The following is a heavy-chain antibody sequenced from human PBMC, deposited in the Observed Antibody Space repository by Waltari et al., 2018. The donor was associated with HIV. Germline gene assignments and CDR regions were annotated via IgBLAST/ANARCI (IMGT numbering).Heavy chain of an antibody. CDR2: IYPGDSDT. Sequence: EVQLVQSGAEVKKPGESLKISCKASGYSFTSYWIGWVRQMPGKGLEWMGIIYPGDSDTRYSPSFQGQVTISADKSISTAYRQWSSLKASDTAMYYCATSRSTYYDTGGYFDYWGQGTLVTVSS. V-gene: IGHV5-51*03. D-gene: IGHD3-22*01. CDR1: GYSFTSYW. J-gene: IGHJ4*02. CDR3: ATSRSTYYDTGGYFDY.